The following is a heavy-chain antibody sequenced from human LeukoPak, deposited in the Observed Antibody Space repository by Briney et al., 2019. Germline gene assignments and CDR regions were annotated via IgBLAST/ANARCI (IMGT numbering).Heavy chain of an antibody. D-gene: IGHD1-26*01. V-gene: IGHV4-39*01. CDR1: GGSIISGGYY. CDR2: IYYSGST. Sequence: KSSETLSLTCTVSGGSIISGGYYWGWIRQPPGKGLERIACIYYSGSTYYNPSPKSRVTISVDTSKNQLSLKLSSLTAADTAVYYCARHEYSGSYYGLSWFDPWGQGTLVTVSS. J-gene: IGHJ5*02. CDR3: ARHEYSGSYYGLSWFDP.